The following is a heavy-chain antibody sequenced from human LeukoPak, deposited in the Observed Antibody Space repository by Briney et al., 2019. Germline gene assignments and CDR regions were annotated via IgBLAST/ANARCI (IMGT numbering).Heavy chain of an antibody. CDR3: ARGSRPVYNLLTGKRYFDY. V-gene: IGHV1-46*01. CDR2: INPSGGST. D-gene: IGHD3-9*01. J-gene: IGHJ4*02. CDR1: GYAFTTYY. Sequence: ASVKVSCKASGYAFTTYYVHWVRQAPGQGLEWMGIINPSGGSTTYAQKFRGRLTMTRDMSTSTVYMELSSLRSEDTAVYYCARGSRPVYNLLTGKRYFDYWGQGTLLTVSS.